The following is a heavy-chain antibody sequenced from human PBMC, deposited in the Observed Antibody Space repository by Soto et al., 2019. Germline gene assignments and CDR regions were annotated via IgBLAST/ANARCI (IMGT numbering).Heavy chain of an antibody. CDR2: INAGNGNT. CDR3: ARDVRYNWNSWGFDP. CDR1: GYTFTSYA. Sequence: VSCKASGYTFTSYAMHWVRQAPGQRLEWMGWINAGNGNTKYSQKFQGRVTITRDTSASTAYMELSSLRSEDTAVYYCARDVRYNWNSWGFDPWGQGTLVTVSS. D-gene: IGHD1-7*01. V-gene: IGHV1-3*01. J-gene: IGHJ5*02.